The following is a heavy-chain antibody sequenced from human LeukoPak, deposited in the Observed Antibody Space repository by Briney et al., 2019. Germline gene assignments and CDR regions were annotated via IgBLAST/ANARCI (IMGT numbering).Heavy chain of an antibody. V-gene: IGHV1-18*01. J-gene: IGHJ6*02. CDR1: GYTFTSYG. CDR3: ARDRKDGYSYGPYYYDGMDV. Sequence: ASVKVSCKASGYTFTSYGISLVRQAPGQGLEWMGWMSAYNGKTNYTQKLQGRVTMTTATSTSKAYMELRSLRSDDTAVYYCARDRKDGYSYGPYYYDGMDVWGQGTTVTVSS. CDR2: MSAYNGKT. D-gene: IGHD5-18*01.